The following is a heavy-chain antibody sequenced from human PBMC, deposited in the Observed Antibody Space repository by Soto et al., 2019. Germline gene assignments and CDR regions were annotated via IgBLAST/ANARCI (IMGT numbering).Heavy chain of an antibody. CDR1: GFTFSSYG. CDR2: IWYDGSNK. CDR3: ARGNDFWSGYPYYFDY. Sequence: HPGGSLRLSCAASGFTFSSYGMHWVRQAPGKGLEWVAVIWYDGSNKYYADSVKGRFTISRDNSKNTLYLQMNSLRAEDTAVYYCARGNDFWSGYPYYFDYWGQGTLVTVSS. D-gene: IGHD3-3*01. V-gene: IGHV3-33*01. J-gene: IGHJ4*02.